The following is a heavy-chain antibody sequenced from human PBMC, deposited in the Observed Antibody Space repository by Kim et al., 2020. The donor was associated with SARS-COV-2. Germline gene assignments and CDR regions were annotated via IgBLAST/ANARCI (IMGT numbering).Heavy chain of an antibody. V-gene: IGHV3-48*02. CDR1: GFTFSSYS. CDR3: ARGPRIAAAGTFYFDY. CDR2: ISSSSSTI. Sequence: GGSLRLSCAASGFTFSSYSMNWVRQAPGKGLEWVSYISSSSSTIYYADSVKGRFTISRDNAKNSLYLQMNSLRDEDTAVYYCARGPRIAAAGTFYFDYWGQGTLVTVSS. D-gene: IGHD6-13*01. J-gene: IGHJ4*02.